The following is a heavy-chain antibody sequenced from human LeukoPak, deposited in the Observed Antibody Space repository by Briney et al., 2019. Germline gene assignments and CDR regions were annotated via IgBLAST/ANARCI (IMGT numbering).Heavy chain of an antibody. V-gene: IGHV1-69*13. CDR1: GGTFSSYA. CDR2: IIPIFGTA. J-gene: IGHJ4*02. D-gene: IGHD5-12*01. Sequence: SVKVSCKASGGTFSSYAISWVRQAPGQGLEWMGGIIPIFGTANYAQKFQGRVTITADESTSTAYMELSSLRSEGTAVYYCARHLVLRGYVDPRVSHFDYWGQGTLVTVSS. CDR3: ARHLVLRGYVDPRVSHFDY.